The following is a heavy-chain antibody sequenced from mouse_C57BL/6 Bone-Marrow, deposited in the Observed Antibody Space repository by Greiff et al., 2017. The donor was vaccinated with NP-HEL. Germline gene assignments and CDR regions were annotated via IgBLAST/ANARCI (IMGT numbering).Heavy chain of an antibody. CDR1: GFNIKDDY. J-gene: IGHJ3*01. CDR2: IDPENGDT. CDR3: TFDGYYEAWFAY. V-gene: IGHV14-4*01. Sequence: VQLQQSGAELVRPGASVTLSCTASGFNIKDDYMHWVKQRPEQGLEWIGWIDPENGDTEYASKFQGKATITADTSSNTAYLQLSSLTSEDTAVYYCTFDGYYEAWFAYWGQGTLVTVSA. D-gene: IGHD2-3*01.